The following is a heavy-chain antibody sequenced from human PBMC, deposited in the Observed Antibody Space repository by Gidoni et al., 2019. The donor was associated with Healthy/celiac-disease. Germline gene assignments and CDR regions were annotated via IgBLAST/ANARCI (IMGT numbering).Heavy chain of an antibody. Sequence: QVQLQESCPGLVTPSETLSLACTVPGTSIRSYYWSWIRQPPGKGLEWIGFIDYSGSTNYNPSLKSRVTISVDTSKNQFSRKLSSVTAADTAVYYCARDRGAGSYPNWFDPWGQGTLVTVSS. CDR1: GTSIRSYY. V-gene: IGHV4-59*01. D-gene: IGHD3-10*01. CDR2: IDYSGST. J-gene: IGHJ5*02. CDR3: ARDRGAGSYPNWFDP.